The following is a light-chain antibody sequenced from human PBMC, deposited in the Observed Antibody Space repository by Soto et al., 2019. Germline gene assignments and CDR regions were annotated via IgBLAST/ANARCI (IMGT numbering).Light chain of an antibody. CDR2: AAS. CDR1: QGISSY. V-gene: IGKV1-39*01. CDR3: QQSYSTPIT. Sequence: DIQITQSPSSLSESVGDRGTITFLASQGISSYLNWYQQKPGKAPKLLIYAASSLQSGVPSRFSGSGSGTDFTLTISSLQPEDFATYYCQQSYSTPITFGQGTRLEIK. J-gene: IGKJ5*01.